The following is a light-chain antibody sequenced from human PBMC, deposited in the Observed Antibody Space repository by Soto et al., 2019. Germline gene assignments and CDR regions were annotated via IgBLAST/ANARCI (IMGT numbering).Light chain of an antibody. V-gene: IGKV1-39*01. CDR3: PQSYSTPMYT. J-gene: IGKJ2*01. Sequence: DIQMTQSPSSLSASVGDRVTITCRASQSISSYLNWYQQKPGKAPKLLIYAASSLQSGVPSRFSGSGSGTDFTLTISSLQPEDFATYYCPQSYSTPMYTFGKGTK. CDR2: AAS. CDR1: QSISSY.